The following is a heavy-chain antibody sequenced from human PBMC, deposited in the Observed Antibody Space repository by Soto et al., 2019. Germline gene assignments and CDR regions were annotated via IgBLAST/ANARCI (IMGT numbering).Heavy chain of an antibody. D-gene: IGHD2-21*02. CDR3: AKLLVTQMPYYYYGLDV. Sequence: EVQLLESGGGLVQRGGSLRLSCAASKFTFSTYAMTWVRQAPGKGLEWVSDISGSGDNTYYADSVKGRFTISRDNSKNTLYLQMNSLRAEDTAVYYCAKLLVTQMPYYYYGLDVWGQGTTVTVSS. CDR1: KFTFSTYA. J-gene: IGHJ6*02. V-gene: IGHV3-23*01. CDR2: ISGSGDNT.